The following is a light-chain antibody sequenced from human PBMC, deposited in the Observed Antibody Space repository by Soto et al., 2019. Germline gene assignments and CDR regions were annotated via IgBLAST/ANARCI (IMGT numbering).Light chain of an antibody. Sequence: QSVLTQPPSASGTPGQRVTISCSGSSSNIGGNTVNWFQQLPGTAPKLLIYTNDQRPSGVPDRFSGSKSGTSASLAISGLRSEDEADYYCAAWDDSLKAVVFGGGTKVTVL. CDR1: SSNIGGNT. V-gene: IGLV1-44*01. CDR3: AAWDDSLKAVV. CDR2: TND. J-gene: IGLJ2*01.